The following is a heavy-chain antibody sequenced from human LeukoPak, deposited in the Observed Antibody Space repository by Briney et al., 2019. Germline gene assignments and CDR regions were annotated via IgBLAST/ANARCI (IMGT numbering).Heavy chain of an antibody. Sequence: PGGSLRLSCAASGFTFSSDSMNWVRQAPGKWLEWVSSISSSSSYIYYADSVKGRFTISRDNAKNSLYLQMNSLRAEDTAVYYCARSFSSYFDYWGQGTLVTVSS. CDR1: GFTFSSDS. D-gene: IGHD3-3*02. CDR3: ARSFSSYFDY. J-gene: IGHJ4*02. V-gene: IGHV3-21*01. CDR2: ISSSSSYI.